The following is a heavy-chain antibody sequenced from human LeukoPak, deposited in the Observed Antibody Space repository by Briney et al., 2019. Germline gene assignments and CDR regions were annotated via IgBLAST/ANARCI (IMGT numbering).Heavy chain of an antibody. CDR3: AKVGYSYAQLGWFDP. CDR1: GFTFDDYA. V-gene: IGHV3-9*01. Sequence: GRSLRLSCAASGFTFDDYAMHWVRQAPGKGLEWVPGICWNSGSIGYADSVKGRFTISRDNAKNSLYLQLNSLRAEDTALYYCAKVGYSYAQLGWFDPWGQGTLVTASS. CDR2: ICWNSGSI. D-gene: IGHD5-18*01. J-gene: IGHJ5*02.